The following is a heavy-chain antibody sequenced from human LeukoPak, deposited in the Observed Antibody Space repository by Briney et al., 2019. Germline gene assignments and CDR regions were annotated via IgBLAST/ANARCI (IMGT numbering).Heavy chain of an antibody. D-gene: IGHD1-26*01. V-gene: IGHV3-74*01. Sequence: GGSLRLSCAASGFTFSNYGMHWVRQAPGKGLVWVSRINNDGSSTNYADSVKGRFTISRDNAKNTLYLQMNSLRAEDTAVYYCAREFRVLVGAAGAFDIWGQGTMVTVSS. CDR2: INNDGSST. J-gene: IGHJ3*02. CDR3: AREFRVLVGAAGAFDI. CDR1: GFTFSNYG.